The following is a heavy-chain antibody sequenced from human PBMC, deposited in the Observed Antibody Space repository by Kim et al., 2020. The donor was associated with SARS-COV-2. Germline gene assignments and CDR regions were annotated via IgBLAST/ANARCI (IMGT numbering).Heavy chain of an antibody. CDR2: IYYTFRGST. V-gene: IGHV4-59*12. J-gene: IGHJ4*02. D-gene: IGHD3-22*01. CDR1: GESITDNY. CDR3: ARKKYYDSGGFDY. Sequence: SETLSLTCSVSGESITDNYWTWIRQPPGTGLEWIGYIYYTFRGSTSHSPSLKSRVTISVDTSKNQFSLKLTSVTAADTAVYYCARKKYYDSGGFDYWGQGSLVTVSS.